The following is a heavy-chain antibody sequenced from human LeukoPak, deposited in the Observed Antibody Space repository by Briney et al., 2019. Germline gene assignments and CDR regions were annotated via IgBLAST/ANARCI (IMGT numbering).Heavy chain of an antibody. D-gene: IGHD6-19*01. J-gene: IGHJ4*02. Sequence: PSETLSLTCTVSGYSISSGYYWGWIRQPPGKGLEWIGSIYHSGSTYYNPSLKSRVTISVDTSKNQFSLKLSSVTAADTAVYYCASESSGWSQLDYWGQGTLVTVSS. CDR2: IYHSGST. CDR3: ASESSGWSQLDY. V-gene: IGHV4-38-2*02. CDR1: GYSISSGYY.